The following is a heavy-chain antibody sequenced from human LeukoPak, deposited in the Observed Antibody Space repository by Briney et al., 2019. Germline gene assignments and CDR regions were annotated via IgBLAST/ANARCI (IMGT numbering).Heavy chain of an antibody. CDR3: AKVGKIVGATGRVGAFDI. Sequence: ASVKVSCKASGYTFTGYYMHWVRQAPGQGLEWMGWINPNSGGTNYAQKFQGRVTMTRDTSISTAYMELSRLRSDDTAVYYCAKVGKIVGATGRVGAFDIWGQGTMVTVSS. V-gene: IGHV1-2*02. J-gene: IGHJ3*02. CDR1: GYTFTGYY. D-gene: IGHD1-26*01. CDR2: INPNSGGT.